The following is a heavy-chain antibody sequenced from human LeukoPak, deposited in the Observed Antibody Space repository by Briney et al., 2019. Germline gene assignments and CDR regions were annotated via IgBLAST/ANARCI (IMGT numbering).Heavy chain of an antibody. CDR1: GFTFSGSA. Sequence: GGSLRLSCAASGFTFSGSAMHWVRQASGKGLEWVGRIRSRANSYETAYATSVQGRFTISSDDSTNTAYLQLNSLEAEDTAVYYCAASVNSYCSGRKCHSYYYYYGMDVWGQGTTVIVSS. J-gene: IGHJ6*02. CDR2: IRSRANSYET. D-gene: IGHD2-15*01. V-gene: IGHV3-73*01. CDR3: AASVNSYCSGRKCHSYYYYYGMDV.